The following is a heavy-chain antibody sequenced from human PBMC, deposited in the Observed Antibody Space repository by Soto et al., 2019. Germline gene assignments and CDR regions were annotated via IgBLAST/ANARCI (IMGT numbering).Heavy chain of an antibody. CDR1: GYTFTSYA. CDR3: ATGPLSLYSADFR. V-gene: IGHV1-3*01. Sequence: QVQLVQSGAEMRKPGASVMVSCKASGYTFTSYAMNWVSQAPGQRLEGMGWINGGKGDTKYSQRFQDRVTITRDTTTNTVNMGRSSLTSKDTARYYCATGPLSLYSADFRWGRGTPVTVSS. D-gene: IGHD6-13*01. CDR2: INGGKGDT. J-gene: IGHJ4*02.